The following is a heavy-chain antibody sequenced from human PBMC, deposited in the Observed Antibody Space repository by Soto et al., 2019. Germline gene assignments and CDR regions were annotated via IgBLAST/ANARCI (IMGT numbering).Heavy chain of an antibody. CDR1: GFTFSGSA. D-gene: IGHD6-13*01. CDR3: TTGTGYSSSWTIRPYWYFDL. CDR2: IKSKTDGGTT. J-gene: IGHJ2*01. V-gene: IGHV3-15*07. Sequence: PGGSLRLSCAASGFTFSGSAMHWVRQAPGKGLESSCRIKSKTDGGTTDYAAPVKGRFTISRDDSKNTLYLQMNSLKTEDTAVYYCTTGTGYSSSWTIRPYWYFDLWGHGTLVAVSS.